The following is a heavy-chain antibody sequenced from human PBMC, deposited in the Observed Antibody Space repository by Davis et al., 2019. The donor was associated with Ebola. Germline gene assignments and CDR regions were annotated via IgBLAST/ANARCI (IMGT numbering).Heavy chain of an antibody. Sequence: SVKVSCKASGDIFSTYTLNWVRQAPGQGLEWMGGIIPIFGAAYYARAFKGRLTITADRSTNTAYMELNSLTSDDTAMYYCARNDTVSKWFEPWGQGTLVTVSS. D-gene: IGHD5/OR15-5a*01. CDR2: IIPIFGAA. CDR1: GDIFSTYT. CDR3: ARNDTVSKWFEP. J-gene: IGHJ5*02. V-gene: IGHV1-69*13.